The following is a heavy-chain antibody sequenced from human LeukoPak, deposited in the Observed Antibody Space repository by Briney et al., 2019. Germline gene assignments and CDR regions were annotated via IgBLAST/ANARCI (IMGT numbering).Heavy chain of an antibody. CDR3: ARDGPLYSGYDSHYYYYMDV. J-gene: IGHJ6*03. CDR2: IIWIVGSI. CDR1: GYTFDEYA. V-gene: IGHV3-20*04. Sequence: PGGSLRLSCAAPGYTFDEYAMSSVRQAPGKGLGWVSGIIWIVGSIGYVYSVKGRFTISRDNSKNTLYLQMNSLRAEDTAVYYCARDGPLYSGYDSHYYYYMDVWGKGTTVTVSS. D-gene: IGHD5-12*01.